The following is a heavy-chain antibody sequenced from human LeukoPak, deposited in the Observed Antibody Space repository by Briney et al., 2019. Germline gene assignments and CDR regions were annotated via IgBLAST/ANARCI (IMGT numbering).Heavy chain of an antibody. D-gene: IGHD4-17*01. Sequence: SETLSLTCTVSGRSISSSSYYWGWLRQPPGEGLEWIGSIYYSGSTHYNPSIKSRVSISVDTSKNQFSLKLSSVTAADTAVYYCARNATVATLKRAYNWFDPWGQGTLVTVSS. CDR3: ARNATVATLKRAYNWFDP. J-gene: IGHJ5*02. CDR1: GRSISSSSYY. V-gene: IGHV4-39*01. CDR2: IYYSGST.